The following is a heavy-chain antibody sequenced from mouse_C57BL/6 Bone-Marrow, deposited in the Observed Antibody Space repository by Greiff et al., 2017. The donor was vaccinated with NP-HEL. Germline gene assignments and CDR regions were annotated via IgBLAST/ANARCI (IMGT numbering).Heavy chain of an antibody. Sequence: EVMLVESGGDLVKPGGSLKLSCAASGFTFSSYGMSWVRQTPDKRLEWVATISSGGSYTYYPDSVKGRFTISRDNAKNTLYLQMSSLKSEDTAMYYCARPRVRGCAYWGQGTLVTVSA. CDR2: ISSGGSYT. CDR1: GFTFSSYG. V-gene: IGHV5-6*01. J-gene: IGHJ3*01. D-gene: IGHD3-1*01. CDR3: ARPRVRGCAY.